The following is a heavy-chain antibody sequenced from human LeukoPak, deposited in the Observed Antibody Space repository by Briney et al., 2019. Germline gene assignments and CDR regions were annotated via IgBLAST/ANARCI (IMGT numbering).Heavy chain of an antibody. V-gene: IGHV4-39*01. CDR1: GGSISSSTYH. CDR3: ASLTTVTTTYYFDD. J-gene: IGHJ4*02. CDR2: IYYSGNT. Sequence: SETLSLTCTVSGGSISSSTYHWGWIRQPPGKGLEWIGSIYYSGNTYYNPSLKSRVTKSIDTSKNQFSLKLSSVTAADTAVYYCASLTTVTTTYYFDDWGQGTLVIVSS. D-gene: IGHD4-17*01.